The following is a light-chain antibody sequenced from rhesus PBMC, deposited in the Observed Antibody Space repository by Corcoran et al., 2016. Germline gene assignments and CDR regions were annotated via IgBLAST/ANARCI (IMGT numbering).Light chain of an antibody. CDR1: ENVNNY. J-gene: IGKJ2*01. V-gene: IGKV1-74*01. CDR2: KAT. Sequence: DIQMTQSPSSLSASVGDRVTITCRASENVNNYLNWYQQKPGKAPNLLIYKATNLQSGVPSRVSGSGSWTDYTFTLSVLPSEIVATYYCQHNYSTPYSFVQGTKVGIK. CDR3: QHNYSTPYS.